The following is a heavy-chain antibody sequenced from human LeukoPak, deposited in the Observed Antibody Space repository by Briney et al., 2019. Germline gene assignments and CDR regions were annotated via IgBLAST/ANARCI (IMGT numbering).Heavy chain of an antibody. CDR3: VRDKIVGATVLDY. CDR2: IKQDGSEE. V-gene: IGHV3-7*01. Sequence: PGGSLRLSCAASGFTFGDYWMSWVRHSPGKGLEWVANIKQDGSEEYYVDSVKGRFTISRDNAKNSLYLQMNSLRPEDTALYFCVRDKIVGATVLDYWGQGTLVTVSS. CDR1: GFTFGDYW. J-gene: IGHJ4*02. D-gene: IGHD1-26*01.